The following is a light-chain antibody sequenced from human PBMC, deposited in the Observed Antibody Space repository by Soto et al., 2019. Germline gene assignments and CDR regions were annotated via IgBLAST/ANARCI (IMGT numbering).Light chain of an antibody. CDR1: TSDIGFYDY. CDR3: SSYTTRTTLYV. Sequence: QSALTQPASVSGSPGQSLTISCTGTTSDIGFYDYVSWYQQYPGKAPKLLIYEVSNRPSGVSNRFSGSKSGDTASLTISGLQAEDEADYYCSSYTTRTTLYVFGTGTKVTVL. J-gene: IGLJ1*01. V-gene: IGLV2-14*03. CDR2: EVS.